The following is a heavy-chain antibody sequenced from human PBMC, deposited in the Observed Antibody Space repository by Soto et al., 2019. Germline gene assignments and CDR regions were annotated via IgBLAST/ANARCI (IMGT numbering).Heavy chain of an antibody. V-gene: IGHV1-46*02. J-gene: IGHJ6*03. CDR1: GYTFNSYY. Sequence: ASVKVSCKASGYTFNSYYMHWVRQAPGQGLEWMGIINPSGGSTSYAQKFQGRVTMTRDTSTSTVYMELSSLRSEDTAVYYCARDRSVPGEQLLAFPACYDMDAWGKGNTVTISS. D-gene: IGHD6-13*01. CDR2: INPSGGST. CDR3: ARDRSVPGEQLLAFPACYDMDA.